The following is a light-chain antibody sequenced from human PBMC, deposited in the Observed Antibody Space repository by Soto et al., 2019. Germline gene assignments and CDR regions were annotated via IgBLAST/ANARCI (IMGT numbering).Light chain of an antibody. J-gene: IGLJ7*01. CDR2: NNN. CDR3: AAWDDSLGGHVV. V-gene: IGLV1-44*01. Sequence: QSVLTQPPSASGTPGQRVTISCSGSSSNIGSNTVSWFQQLPGRAPKHLLYNNNHRPSGVPDRFSGYKSGTSASLAISGLQSEDEDDYYCAAWDDSLGGHVVIGGGTQRTVL. CDR1: SSNIGSNT.